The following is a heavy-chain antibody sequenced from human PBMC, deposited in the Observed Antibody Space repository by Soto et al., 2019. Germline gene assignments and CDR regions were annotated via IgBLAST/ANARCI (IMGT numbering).Heavy chain of an antibody. Sequence: GASVKVSCKASGYTFTSYAMHWVRQAPGQRLEWMGWINAGNGNTKYSQKFQGRVTITRDTSASTAYMELSSLRSEDTAVYYCARGLAARIQDYYYGMDVWGQGTTVTVSS. CDR3: ARGLAARIQDYYYGMDV. J-gene: IGHJ6*02. V-gene: IGHV1-3*01. D-gene: IGHD6-6*01. CDR2: INAGNGNT. CDR1: GYTFTSYA.